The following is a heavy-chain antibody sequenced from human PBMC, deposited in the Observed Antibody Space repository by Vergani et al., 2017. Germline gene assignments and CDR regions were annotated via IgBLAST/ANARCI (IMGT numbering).Heavy chain of an antibody. CDR3: AHRRGQGSGSCYFDY. CDR1: GFSLSTSGVG. V-gene: IGHV2-5*01. CDR2: IYWNDDK. D-gene: IGHD3-10*01. J-gene: IGHJ4*02. Sequence: QITLKESGPTLVKPTQTLTLTCTFSGFSLSTSGVGVGWIRQPPGKALECRAIIYWNDDKSYNPSLKSRLNITKDNSKNQMVLTMTNMDPVDTATYYCAHRRGQGSGSCYFDYWGQGTLVTVSS.